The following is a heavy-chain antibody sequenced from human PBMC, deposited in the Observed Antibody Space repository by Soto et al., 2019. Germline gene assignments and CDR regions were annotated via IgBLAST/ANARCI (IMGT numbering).Heavy chain of an antibody. V-gene: IGHV1-18*04. J-gene: IGHJ3*02. CDR3: ARKSDYGDAFDI. D-gene: IGHD4-17*01. Sequence: ASVKVSCKASGYTFTSYYMNWVRQAPGQGLEWLGWISAYNGNTNYAQKLQGRVTMTTDTSTSTAYMELRSLRSDDTAVYYCARKSDYGDAFDIWGQGTMVTVSS. CDR2: ISAYNGNT. CDR1: GYTFTSYY.